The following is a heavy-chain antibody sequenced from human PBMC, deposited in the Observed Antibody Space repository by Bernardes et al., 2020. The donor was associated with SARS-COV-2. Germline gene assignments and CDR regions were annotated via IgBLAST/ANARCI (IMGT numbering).Heavy chain of an antibody. CDR2: IYYSGST. Sequence: SETLSLTCTVSGGSISSYYWSWIRQPPGKGLEWIGYIYYSGSTNYNPSLKSRVTISVDTSKNQFSLKLSSVTAADTAVYYCARTQFTAAGWVLGFDPWGQGTLVTVSS. CDR3: ARTQFTAAGWVLGFDP. D-gene: IGHD6-13*01. CDR1: GGSISSYY. V-gene: IGHV4-59*01. J-gene: IGHJ5*02.